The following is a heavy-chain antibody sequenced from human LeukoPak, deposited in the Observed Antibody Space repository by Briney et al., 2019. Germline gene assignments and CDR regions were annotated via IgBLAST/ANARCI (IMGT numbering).Heavy chain of an antibody. CDR1: GFTFSSYA. J-gene: IGHJ4*02. CDR2: ISGSGGST. V-gene: IGHV3-23*01. D-gene: IGHD6-25*01. CDR3: AKDTGQRGYVAALFDY. Sequence: GGSLRLSCAASGFTFSSYAMSWVRQAPGKGLEWVSAISGSGGSTYYADSVKGRFTISRDNSKNTLYLQMNSLRAEDTAVYYCAKDTGQRGYVAALFDYWGQGTLVTVSS.